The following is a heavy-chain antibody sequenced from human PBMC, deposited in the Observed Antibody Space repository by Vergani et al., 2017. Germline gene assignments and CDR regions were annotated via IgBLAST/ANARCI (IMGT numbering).Heavy chain of an antibody. V-gene: IGHV4-59*01. CDR1: GGSISSYY. CDR3: ARLPRGDPYDLDY. D-gene: IGHD3-16*01. Sequence: QVQLQESGPGLVKPSETLSLTCTVSGGSISSYYWSWIRQPPGKGLEWIGYIYYSGSTNYNPSLKSRVTISVDTSKNQFSLKLSSVTAVDTAVYYCARLPRGDPYDLDYWGQGTLVTGSS. CDR2: IYYSGST. J-gene: IGHJ4*02.